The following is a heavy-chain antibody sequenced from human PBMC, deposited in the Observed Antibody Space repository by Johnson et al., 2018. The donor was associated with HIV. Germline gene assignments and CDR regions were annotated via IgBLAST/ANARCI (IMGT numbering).Heavy chain of an antibody. CDR3: AKVGGGYDSDAFDI. J-gene: IGHJ3*02. V-gene: IGHV3-30*18. CDR2: ISYDGSNK. Sequence: QVQLVESGGGLVQPGGSLRLSCVASGFTFSSYGMNWVRQAPGKGLEWVAVISYDGSNKYYADSVKGRFTISRDNSKNTLYLQMNSLRAGDTAVYYCAKVGGGYDSDAFDIWGQGTMVTVSS. CDR1: GFTFSSYG. D-gene: IGHD5-12*01.